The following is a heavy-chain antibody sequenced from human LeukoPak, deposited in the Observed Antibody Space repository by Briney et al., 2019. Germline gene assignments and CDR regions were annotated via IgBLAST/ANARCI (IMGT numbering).Heavy chain of an antibody. CDR1: GGSFSGYY. CDR2: INHSGST. Sequence: PSETLSLTCAVYGGSFSGYYWSWIRQPPGKGLEWIGEINHSGSTNYNPSLKSRVTISVDTSKNQFSLKVSSVTAADTAVYYCARGVADYYYYMDVWGKGTTVTVSS. J-gene: IGHJ6*03. CDR3: ARGVADYYYYMDV. V-gene: IGHV4-34*01. D-gene: IGHD2-15*01.